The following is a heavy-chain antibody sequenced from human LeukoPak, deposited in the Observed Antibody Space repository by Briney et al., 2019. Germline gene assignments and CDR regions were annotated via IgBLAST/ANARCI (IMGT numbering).Heavy chain of an antibody. CDR2: IGTDGSST. V-gene: IGHV3-74*01. J-gene: IGHJ4*02. D-gene: IGHD4-17*01. CDR3: GRDLNGDLDY. Sequence: LPGGSLRLSCAASGFTFNIYWMHWVRQAPGKGLVWVSRIGTDGSSTAYADSVKGRFTVPRDNAKNTLYLQLSSLRPEDTAVYYCGRDLNGDLDYWGQGTLVTVSS. CDR1: GFTFNIYW.